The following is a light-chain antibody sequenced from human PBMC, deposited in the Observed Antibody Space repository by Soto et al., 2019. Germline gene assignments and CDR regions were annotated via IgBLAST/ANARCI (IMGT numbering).Light chain of an antibody. CDR1: SSDVGGYNY. Sequence: QSVLTQPASVSGSPGQSITISCTGTSSDVGGYNYVSWYQQHPGKAPKLMIYDVSNRPSGVSNRFSGSKSGDTASLTISGLQAEDEADYYCSSYPSISAYVFGIGTKVTVL. J-gene: IGLJ1*01. CDR2: DVS. V-gene: IGLV2-14*01. CDR3: SSYPSISAYV.